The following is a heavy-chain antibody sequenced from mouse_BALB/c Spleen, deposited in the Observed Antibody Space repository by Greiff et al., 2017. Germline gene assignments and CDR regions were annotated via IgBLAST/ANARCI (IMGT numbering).Heavy chain of an antibody. V-gene: IGHV8-12*01. Sequence: QVQLKQSGPGLLQPSQTLSLSCSSSGFSLSTSGMGVVWIRQPAGLGLVWLVHIYWDDDKRYNPSLKSQLTISKDTSSNQVILKITVVDTAATATYYYASRVGLIRAMDYWGQGTSVTVSS. J-gene: IGHJ4*01. D-gene: IGHD2-3*01. CDR3: ASRVGLIRAMDY. CDR2: IYWDDDK. CDR1: GFSLSTSGMG.